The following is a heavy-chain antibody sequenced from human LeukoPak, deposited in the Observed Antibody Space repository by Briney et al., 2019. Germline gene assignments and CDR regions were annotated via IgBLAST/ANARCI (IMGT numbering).Heavy chain of an antibody. CDR3: ARGNRSGRFVTKEPEHSDL. CDR2: IKEDGNEK. J-gene: IGHJ2*01. V-gene: IGHV3-7*01. CDR1: GFTFSTYW. Sequence: PGGSLRLSCAASGFTFSTYWMTWVRRAPGKGLEWVANIKEDGNEKYYVDSVKGRFTISRDNAKNSLYLQITSLRAEDTAVYYCARGNRSGRFVTKEPEHSDLWGRGTLVTVSS. D-gene: IGHD4-17*01.